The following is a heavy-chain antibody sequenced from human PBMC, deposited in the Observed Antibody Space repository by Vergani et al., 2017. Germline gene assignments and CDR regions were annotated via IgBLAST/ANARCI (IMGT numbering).Heavy chain of an antibody. J-gene: IGHJ6*03. V-gene: IGHV3-33*01. CDR1: GFTFSSYG. D-gene: IGHD3-22*01. CDR2: IWYGGSNK. CDR3: ARGRKYYYDSSDHYVDV. Sequence: QVQLVESGGGVVQPGRSLRLSCAASGFTFSSYGMHWVRQAPGKGLEWVAVIWYGGSNKYYADSVKGRFTIARDNSKNTLYLQMNSLRAEDTAVYYCARGRKYYYDSSDHYVDVWGTGTTVTVSS.